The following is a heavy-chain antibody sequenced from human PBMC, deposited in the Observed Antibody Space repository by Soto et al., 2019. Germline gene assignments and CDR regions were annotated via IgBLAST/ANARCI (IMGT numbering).Heavy chain of an antibody. J-gene: IGHJ6*02. CDR2: INHRGSL. D-gene: IGHD1-1*01. V-gene: IGHV4-31*02. CDR3: ARELPQRQGRNMDV. Sequence: WTWIRHRPGEGLAWVGYINHRGSLYYNPSLESRVSMSVDTSKNQFSLNLSSVTAADTAVYYCARELPQRQGRNMDVWGQGTTVTVSS.